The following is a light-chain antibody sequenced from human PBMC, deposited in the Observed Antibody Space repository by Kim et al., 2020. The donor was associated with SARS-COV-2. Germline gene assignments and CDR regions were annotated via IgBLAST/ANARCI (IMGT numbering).Light chain of an antibody. V-gene: IGKV3-11*01. CDR3: QLRSNWVYT. CDR1: QSVSSY. J-gene: IGKJ2*01. Sequence: EIVLTQSPATLSLSPGERATLSCRASQSVSSYLAWYQQKPGQAPRLLIYDASNRATGIPARFSGSGSGTDFTLTISSLEPEDFAVYYCQLRSNWVYTFGQGTKLEI. CDR2: DAS.